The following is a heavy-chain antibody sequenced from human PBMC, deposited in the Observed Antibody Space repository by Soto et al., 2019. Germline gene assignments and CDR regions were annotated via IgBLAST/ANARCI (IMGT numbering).Heavy chain of an antibody. J-gene: IGHJ3*02. Sequence: SVKVSCKASGGTFSSYAISWVRQAPGQGLEWMGGIIPIFGTANYAQKFQGRVTITADESTSTAYMELSSLRSEDTAVYYCARDTNIVVVVAATKESAFDIWGQGTMVTVSS. V-gene: IGHV1-69*13. CDR2: IIPIFGTA. D-gene: IGHD2-15*01. CDR3: ARDTNIVVVVAATKESAFDI. CDR1: GGTFSSYA.